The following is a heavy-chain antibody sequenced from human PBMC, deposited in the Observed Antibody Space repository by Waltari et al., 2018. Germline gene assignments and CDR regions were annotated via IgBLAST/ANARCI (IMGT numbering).Heavy chain of an antibody. CDR2: IYYSGST. D-gene: IGHD4-17*01. CDR1: GGSISRSSYY. V-gene: IGHV4-39*01. Sequence: QLQLQESGPGLVKPSETLSLTCTVSGGSISRSSYYWGWIRQPPGKGLEWIGSIYYSGSTYYNPSLKSRVTRSVDTSKNQSSLKLSSVTAADTAVDYCARPLRANDLSNDAFDIWGQGTMVTVSS. J-gene: IGHJ3*02. CDR3: ARPLRANDLSNDAFDI.